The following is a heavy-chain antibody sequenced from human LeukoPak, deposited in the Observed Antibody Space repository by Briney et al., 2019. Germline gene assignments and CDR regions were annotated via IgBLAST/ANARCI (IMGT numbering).Heavy chain of an antibody. CDR3: ASELKGLQWLPQGRAFDI. V-gene: IGHV4-39*07. Sequence: SETLSLPCTVSVGPISVIYYWGSTRHPPGKGLGWLPRINHNGSTYYNPSLKSRVAISIDTSKNQFSLTLTSVIAADTAVYYCASELKGLQWLPQGRAFDIWGQGTMVTVSS. CDR2: INHNGST. CDR1: VGPISVIYY. D-gene: IGHD6-19*01. J-gene: IGHJ3*02.